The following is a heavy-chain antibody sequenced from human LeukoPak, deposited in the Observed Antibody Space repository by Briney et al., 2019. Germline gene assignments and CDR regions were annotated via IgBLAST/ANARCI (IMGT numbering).Heavy chain of an antibody. Sequence: PGGSLRLSCAASGFTFSHYYMSWIRQAPGKGLEWVSYISSSGSTIYYADSVKGRFTISRDNAKNSLYLQMNSLRAEDTAVSYCARDYYGSGSYSYYFDYWGQGTLVTVSS. CDR1: GFTFSHYY. V-gene: IGHV3-11*04. CDR3: ARDYYGSGSYSYYFDY. CDR2: ISSSGSTI. D-gene: IGHD3-10*01. J-gene: IGHJ4*02.